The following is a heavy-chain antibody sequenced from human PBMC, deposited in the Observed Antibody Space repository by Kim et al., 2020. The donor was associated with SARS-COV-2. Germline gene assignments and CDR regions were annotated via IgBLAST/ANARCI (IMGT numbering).Heavy chain of an antibody. CDR2: IYTSGST. CDR3: ASSPGDYRYYYGMDV. Sequence: SETLSLTCTVSGGSISSYYWSWIRQPAGKGLEWIGRIYTSGSTNYNPSLKSRVTMSVDTSKNQFSLKLSSLTAADTAVYYCASSPGDYRYYYGMDVWGQGTTVTVSS. J-gene: IGHJ6*02. V-gene: IGHV4-4*07. D-gene: IGHD4-17*01. CDR1: GGSISSYY.